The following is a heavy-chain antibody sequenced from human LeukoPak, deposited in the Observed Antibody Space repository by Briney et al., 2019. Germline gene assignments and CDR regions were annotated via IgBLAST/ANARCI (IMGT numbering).Heavy chain of an antibody. V-gene: IGHV4-34*01. CDR1: GGSFSGYY. Sequence: PSETLSLTCAVYGGSFSGYYWSWIRQPPGKGLEWIGEINHSGSTNYNPSLKSRVTISVDTSKNQFSLKLSSVTAADTAVYYCVRRGRYHYGSGSQFDYWGQGTLVTVSS. J-gene: IGHJ4*02. CDR2: INHSGST. D-gene: IGHD3-10*01. CDR3: VRRGRYHYGSGSQFDY.